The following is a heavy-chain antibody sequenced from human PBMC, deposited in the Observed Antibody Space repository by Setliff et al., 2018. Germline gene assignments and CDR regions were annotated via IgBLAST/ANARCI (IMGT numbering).Heavy chain of an antibody. Sequence: SETLSLTCAVSGYSINSDYYWGWIRQPPGKGLEWVASMHHSGIVYYNPSLRSRVIMSVDTSKYQVSLDLTSVTAADTAVYYCARYLAGEVGISGWFDPWGQGALVTVSS. CDR2: MHHSGIV. CDR3: ARYLAGEVGISGWFDP. J-gene: IGHJ5*02. CDR1: GYSINSDYY. V-gene: IGHV4-38-2*01. D-gene: IGHD1-26*01.